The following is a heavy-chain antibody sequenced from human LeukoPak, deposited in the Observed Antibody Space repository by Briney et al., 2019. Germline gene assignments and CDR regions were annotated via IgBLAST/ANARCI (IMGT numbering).Heavy chain of an antibody. Sequence: EASVKVSCKASGYTFTSYDINWVRQATGQGLEWMGWMNPNSGNTGYAQKFQGRVTMTRNTSISTAYMELSSLRSEDTAVYYCARGRPQGYCSGGSCYETYYFDYWGQGTLVTVSS. D-gene: IGHD2-15*01. V-gene: IGHV1-8*01. CDR1: GYTFTSYD. J-gene: IGHJ4*02. CDR2: MNPNSGNT. CDR3: ARGRPQGYCSGGSCYETYYFDY.